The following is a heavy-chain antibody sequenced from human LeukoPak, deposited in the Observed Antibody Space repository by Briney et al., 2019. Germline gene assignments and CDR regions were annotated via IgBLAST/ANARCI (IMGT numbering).Heavy chain of an antibody. J-gene: IGHJ5*02. CDR2: ISAYNGNT. CDR1: GYTFTSYG. V-gene: IGHV1-18*01. Sequence: ASVKVSCKASGYTFTSYGISWVRQAPGQGLEWMGWISAYNGNTNYAQKLQGRVTMTTDTSTSTAYMELRSLRSDDKAVYYCARDLEGRYYDILTGYHNWFDPWGQGTLVTVSS. D-gene: IGHD3-9*01. CDR3: ARDLEGRYYDILTGYHNWFDP.